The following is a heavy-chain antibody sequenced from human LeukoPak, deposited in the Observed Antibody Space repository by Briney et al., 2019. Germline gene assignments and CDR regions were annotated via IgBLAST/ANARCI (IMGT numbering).Heavy chain of an antibody. V-gene: IGHV4-39*07. Sequence: SETLSLTCTVSGGSISSSSYYWGWIRQPPGKGLEWIGSIYYSGSTYYNPSLKSRVTISVDTSKNQFSLKLSSVTAADTAVYYCARGWYSRNWFDPWGQGTLVTVSS. J-gene: IGHJ5*02. CDR1: GGSISSSSYY. D-gene: IGHD2-21*02. CDR3: ARGWYSRNWFDP. CDR2: IYYSGST.